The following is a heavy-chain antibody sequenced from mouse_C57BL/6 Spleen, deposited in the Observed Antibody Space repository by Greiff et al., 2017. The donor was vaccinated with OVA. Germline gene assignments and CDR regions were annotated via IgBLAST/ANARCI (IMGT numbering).Heavy chain of an antibody. V-gene: IGHV7-3*01. CDR2: IRNKANGYTT. Sequence: EVKLMESGGGLVQPGGSLSLSCAASGFTFTDYYMSWVRQPPGKALEWLGFIRNKANGYTTEYSASVKGRFTISRDNSQSILYLQMNALRAEDSATYYCARSPYDGYYVWFAYWGQGTLVTVSA. D-gene: IGHD2-3*01. CDR3: ARSPYDGYYVWFAY. J-gene: IGHJ3*01. CDR1: GFTFTDYY.